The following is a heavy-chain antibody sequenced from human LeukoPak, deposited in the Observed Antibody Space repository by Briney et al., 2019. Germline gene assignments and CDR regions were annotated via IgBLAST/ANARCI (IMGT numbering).Heavy chain of an antibody. J-gene: IGHJ4*02. V-gene: IGHV3-21*01. D-gene: IGHD6-19*01. Sequence: PGGSLRLSCAASGITVSSNYMSWVRQAPGKGLEWVSSISSSSSYIYYADSVKGRFTISRDNAKNSLYLQMNSLRAEDTAVYYCARKGIAVAAPFDYWGQGTLVTVSS. CDR2: ISSSSSYI. CDR1: GITVSSNY. CDR3: ARKGIAVAAPFDY.